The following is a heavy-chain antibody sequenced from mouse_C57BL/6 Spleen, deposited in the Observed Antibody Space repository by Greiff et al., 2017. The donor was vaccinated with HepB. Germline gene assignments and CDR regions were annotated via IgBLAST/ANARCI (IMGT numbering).Heavy chain of an antibody. J-gene: IGHJ3*01. CDR1: GFTFSSYA. Sequence: DVKLVESGGGLVKPGGSLKLSCAASGFTFSSYAMSWVRQTPEKRLEWVATISDGGSYTYYPDNVKGRFTISRDNAKNNLYLQMSHLKSEDTAMYYCARDPDGYDVWFAYWGQGTLVTVSA. CDR2: ISDGGSYT. D-gene: IGHD2-2*01. V-gene: IGHV5-4*01. CDR3: ARDPDGYDVWFAY.